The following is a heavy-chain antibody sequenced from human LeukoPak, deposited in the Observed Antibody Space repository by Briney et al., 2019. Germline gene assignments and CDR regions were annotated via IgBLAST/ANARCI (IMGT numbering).Heavy chain of an antibody. CDR3: ARYGVVGATHFDY. CDR1: GGSISGYY. J-gene: IGHJ4*02. V-gene: IGHV4-39*01. CDR2: IYYSGGT. D-gene: IGHD1-26*01. Sequence: SETLSLTCSVSGGSISGYYWGWIRQPPGKGLEWIGSIYYSGGTYYNPSLKSRVTISVDTSKNQFSLKLSSVTAADTAVYYCARYGVVGATHFDYWGQGTLVTVSS.